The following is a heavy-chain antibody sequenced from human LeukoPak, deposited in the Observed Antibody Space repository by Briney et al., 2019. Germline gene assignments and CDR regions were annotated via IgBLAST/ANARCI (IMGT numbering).Heavy chain of an antibody. V-gene: IGHV3-74*01. CDR2: INSDGSST. Sequence: GGSLRLSCAASGFIFSSSWMHWVRQAPGKGLVWVSRINSDGSSTTYADSVKGRFTISRDNAKNTLYLQMNSLRAEDTAVYYCARVQYYGSGSYYNWFDPWGQGTLVTVSS. D-gene: IGHD3-10*01. CDR1: GFIFSSSW. J-gene: IGHJ5*02. CDR3: ARVQYYGSGSYYNWFDP.